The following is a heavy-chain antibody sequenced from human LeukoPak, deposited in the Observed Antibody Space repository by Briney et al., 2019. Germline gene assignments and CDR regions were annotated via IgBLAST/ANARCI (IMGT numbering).Heavy chain of an antibody. J-gene: IGHJ4*02. CDR1: GFTFSSYP. V-gene: IGHV3-30-3*01. Sequence: GGSLRLSCAASGFTFSSYPMHWVRQAPGKGLQWVAVISYDGTNKYYADSVKGRFTISRDNSKNTLYLQMNSLRLDDTSVYYCASPPDSSGWYGPFDYWGQGTLVTVSS. CDR3: ASPPDSSGWYGPFDY. D-gene: IGHD6-13*01. CDR2: ISYDGTNK.